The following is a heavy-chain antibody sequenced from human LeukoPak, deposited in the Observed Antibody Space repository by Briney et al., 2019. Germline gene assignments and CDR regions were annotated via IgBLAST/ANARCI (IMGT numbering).Heavy chain of an antibody. CDR2: INQDGSEN. J-gene: IGHJ4*02. CDR1: GFIFNDYW. V-gene: IGHV3-7*01. CDR3: ASVFIGDGYNNKDY. Sequence: GGSLRLSCAASGFIFNDYWMTWVRQAPGKGLEWVANINQDGSENHYVDSVKGRFTISRDNARNSPYLQINSLRAEDTAIYYCASVFIGDGYNNKDYWGQGTLVTVSS. D-gene: IGHD5-24*01.